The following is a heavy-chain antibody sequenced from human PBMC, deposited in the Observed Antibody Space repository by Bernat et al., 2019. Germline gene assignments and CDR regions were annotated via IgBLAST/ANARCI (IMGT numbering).Heavy chain of an antibody. V-gene: IGHV3-15*01. CDR2: IKSKTDGGTP. CDR3: TTFTWAQSDY. J-gene: IGHJ4*02. D-gene: IGHD3-16*01. Sequence: EVQLVESGGGLVKPGGSLRISCAGSGFTFSNAWMSWVRQAPGKGLEWVGRIKSKTDGGTPDYAAPVKGRFTISRDDSKNTLYLQMNSLKIEDTAVYYCTTFTWAQSDYWGQGTQFTVSS. CDR1: GFTFSNAW.